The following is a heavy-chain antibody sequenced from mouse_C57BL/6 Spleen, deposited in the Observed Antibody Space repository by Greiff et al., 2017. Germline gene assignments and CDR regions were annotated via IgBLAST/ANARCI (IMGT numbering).Heavy chain of an antibody. CDR2: ISSGGSYT. D-gene: IGHD2-1*01. Sequence: EVKLMESGGDLVKPGGSLKLSCAASGFTFSSYGMSWVRQTPDKRLEWVATISSGGSYTYYPDSVKGRFTISRDNAKNTLYLQMSSLKSEDTAMYYCARQRGDGNYFDYWGQGTTLTVSS. CDR3: ARQRGDGNYFDY. J-gene: IGHJ2*01. CDR1: GFTFSSYG. V-gene: IGHV5-6*01.